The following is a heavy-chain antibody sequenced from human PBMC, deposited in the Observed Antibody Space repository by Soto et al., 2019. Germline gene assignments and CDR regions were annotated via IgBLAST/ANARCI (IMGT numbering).Heavy chain of an antibody. Sequence: PSETLSLTCAFSCFSIISDSYWGWMRQSPGKGLEWIGTLSHSGRTFYNPSLKSRVTISADTTKNQFSLSLTSVTAADTAVYYCGHLKTDTEVTPAPPLFDSWGQGTLVTVSS. CDR3: GHLKTDTEVTPAPPLFDS. D-gene: IGHD2-2*01. V-gene: IGHV4-38-2*01. J-gene: IGHJ4*02. CDR2: LSHSGRT. CDR1: CFSIISDSY.